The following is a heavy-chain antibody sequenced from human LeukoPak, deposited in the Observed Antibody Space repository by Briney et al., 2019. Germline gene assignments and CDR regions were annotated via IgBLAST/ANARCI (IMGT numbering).Heavy chain of an antibody. J-gene: IGHJ4*02. V-gene: IGHV4-30-2*01. CDR1: GGSISSGGYY. D-gene: IGHD3-10*01. Sequence: SETLSLTCTVSGGSISSGGYYWSWIRQPPGKGLEWMGYIYHSGSTYYNPSLKSRVTISVDRSKNQFSLKLSSVTAADTAVYYCARNRGVLVRGVIYFDYWGQGTLVTVSS. CDR2: IYHSGST. CDR3: ARNRGVLVRGVIYFDY.